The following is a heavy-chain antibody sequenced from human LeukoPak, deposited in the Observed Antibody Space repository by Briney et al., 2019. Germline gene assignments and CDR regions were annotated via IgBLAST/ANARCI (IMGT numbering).Heavy chain of an antibody. D-gene: IGHD2-2*02. CDR3: ARHPYSRSCISNICYRWFDP. V-gene: IGHV5-51*01. CDR2: IYPGDSQT. Sequence: GESLKISCKGPGYSFSSYWIGWVRQMPGRGLEWMGIIYPGDSQTRYNPSFQGQVTISADKSISTAYLQWSSLKASDTAMYYCARHPYSRSCISNICYRWFDPWGQGTLVTVSS. CDR1: GYSFSSYW. J-gene: IGHJ5*02.